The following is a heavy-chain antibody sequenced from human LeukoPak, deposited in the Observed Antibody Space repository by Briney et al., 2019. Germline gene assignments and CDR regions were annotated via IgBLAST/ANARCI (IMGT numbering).Heavy chain of an antibody. CDR2: INHSGST. V-gene: IGHV4-34*01. J-gene: IGHJ4*02. D-gene: IGHD3-10*01. Sequence: SETLSLTCAVYGGSFSGYYWSWIRQPPGKGLEWIGEINHSGSTNYNPSLKSRVTISVDTPKNQFSLKLSSVTAADTAVYYCARGLGDYWGQGTLVTVSS. CDR1: GGSFSGYY. CDR3: ARGLGDY.